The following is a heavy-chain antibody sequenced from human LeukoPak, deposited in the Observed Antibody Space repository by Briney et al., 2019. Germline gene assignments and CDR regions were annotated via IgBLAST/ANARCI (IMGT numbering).Heavy chain of an antibody. CDR2: ISSSSSYI. J-gene: IGHJ4*02. CDR1: GFTFSSYS. Sequence: AGGSLRLSGAASGFTFSSYSMNWVGQAPGKGLEGVSSISSSSSYIYYADSVKGRFTISRDNAKNSLYLQMNSLTAEDTAVYYSARGLGRGQPPRDPDHFDYWGQGTLVTVSS. D-gene: IGHD1-14*01. V-gene: IGHV3-21*01. CDR3: ARGLGRGQPPRDPDHFDY.